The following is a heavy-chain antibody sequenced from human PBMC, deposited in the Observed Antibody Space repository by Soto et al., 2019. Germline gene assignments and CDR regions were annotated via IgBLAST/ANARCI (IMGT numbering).Heavy chain of an antibody. D-gene: IGHD2-8*01. V-gene: IGHV1-18*01. CDR3: ARDPYHVLMVNAPNLYGMDV. CDR1: GYTFTTYD. J-gene: IGHJ6*02. Sequence: QVQLVQSGAEVKKPGASVKVSCKASGYTFTTYDISWVRQAPGQGLEWMGRISTYNGNTNYPQSLQGRLTMTTDTSXXTXYXXLRSLRSDATDVYYCARDPYHVLMVNAPNLYGMDVWGQGTTVTVSS. CDR2: ISTYNGNT.